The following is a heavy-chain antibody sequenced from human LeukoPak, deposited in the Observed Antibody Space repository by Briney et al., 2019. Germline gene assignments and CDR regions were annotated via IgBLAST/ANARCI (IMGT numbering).Heavy chain of an antibody. D-gene: IGHD6-6*01. CDR2: ISVSGGST. J-gene: IGHJ6*02. CDR3: ASSSSHYYYYGMDV. V-gene: IGHV3-23*01. Sequence: PVGSLRLSCAASGFTFSSYAMSWVRQAPGMGLEWVSAISVSGGSTYYADFVKGRFTISRDNSKNTLYLQMNSLRVEDTAVYYCASSSSHYYYYGMDVWGQGTTVTVSS. CDR1: GFTFSSYA.